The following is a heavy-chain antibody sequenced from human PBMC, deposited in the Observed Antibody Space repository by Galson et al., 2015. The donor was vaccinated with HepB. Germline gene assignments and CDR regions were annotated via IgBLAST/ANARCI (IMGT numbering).Heavy chain of an antibody. CDR1: GFTFSSYA. CDR2: ISGTGGST. J-gene: IGHJ4*02. V-gene: IGHV3-23*01. Sequence: SLRLSCAASGFTFSSYAMSWVRQAPGKGLEWVSVISGTGGSTYYADSVKGRFTISGDTSKNTLYLQMNSLRAEDTAVYYCAKLRTTYDFWGGGDYWGQGTLVTVSS. CDR3: AKLRTTYDFWGGGDY. D-gene: IGHD3-3*01.